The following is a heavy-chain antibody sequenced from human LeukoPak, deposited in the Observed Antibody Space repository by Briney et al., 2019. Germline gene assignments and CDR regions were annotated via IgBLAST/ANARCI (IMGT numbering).Heavy chain of an antibody. CDR2: ISSSGSTI. CDR1: GFTFSDYY. V-gene: IGHV3-11*01. Sequence: GGSLRLPCAASGFTFSDYYMSWIRQAPGKGLEWVSYISSSGSTIYYADSVKGRFTISRDNAKNSLYLQMNSLRAEDTAVYYCARKSRGGYYDSSGYYSDYWGQGTLVTVSS. CDR3: ARKSRGGYYDSSGYYSDY. D-gene: IGHD3-22*01. J-gene: IGHJ4*02.